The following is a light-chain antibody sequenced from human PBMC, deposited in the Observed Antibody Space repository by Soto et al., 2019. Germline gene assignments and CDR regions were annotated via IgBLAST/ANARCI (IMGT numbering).Light chain of an antibody. CDR2: KSS. CDR1: QDLDKW. V-gene: IGKV1-5*01. CDR3: QQYSSYWT. Sequence: ILMSQSPYSLSASVGDRVTITCRASQDLDKWLAWYQQKPGRAPNLLIYKSSTLRQGVPSRFSGVGSGTEYILIITDLKPDDFATYYCQQYSSYWTFGQGTVVEMK. J-gene: IGKJ1*01.